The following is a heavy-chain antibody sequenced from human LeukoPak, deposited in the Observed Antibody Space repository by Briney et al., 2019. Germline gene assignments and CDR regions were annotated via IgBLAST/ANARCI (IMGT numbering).Heavy chain of an antibody. V-gene: IGHV3-21*01. CDR2: ISSSSSYI. Sequence: GGSLRLSCAASGFTFDDYAMHWVRQAPGKGLEWVSSISSSSSYIYYADSVKGRFTISRDNAKNSLYLQMNSLRAEDTAVYYCAREFPMNHFDYWGQGTLVTVSS. CDR1: GFTFDDYA. CDR3: AREFPMNHFDY. D-gene: IGHD2-21*01. J-gene: IGHJ4*02.